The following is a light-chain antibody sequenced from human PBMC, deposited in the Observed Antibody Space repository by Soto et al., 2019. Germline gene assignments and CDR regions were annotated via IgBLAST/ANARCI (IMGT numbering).Light chain of an antibody. CDR1: QSVSSSY. CDR2: GAS. CDR3: QQYGNSPLT. Sequence: EIVLTQSPGTLSLSPGERATLSFMASQSVSSSYLAWYQQKPGQAPRLLIYGASSRATGIPDRFSGSGSGTDFTLTISRLEPEDFALYYCQQYGNSPLTFGGGTKVDIK. V-gene: IGKV3-20*01. J-gene: IGKJ4*01.